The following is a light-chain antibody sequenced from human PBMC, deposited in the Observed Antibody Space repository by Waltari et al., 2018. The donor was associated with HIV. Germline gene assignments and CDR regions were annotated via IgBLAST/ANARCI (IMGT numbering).Light chain of an antibody. V-gene: IGKV3-15*01. J-gene: IGKJ1*01. CDR1: QSVSSN. CDR3: QQYNNGRPWT. Sequence: LMTPSPATLSVSPGERATLSCRASQSVSSNLTWYQQKTGQAPRLLIYGAATRATGMPVRFSVSWFGTDCALTISSLQSEDVAVYYCQQYNNGRPWTFGQGTKVEIK. CDR2: GAA.